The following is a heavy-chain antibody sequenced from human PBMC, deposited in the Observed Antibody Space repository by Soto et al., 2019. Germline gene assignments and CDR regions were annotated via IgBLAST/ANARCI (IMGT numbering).Heavy chain of an antibody. CDR3: AHTWGLPFDY. V-gene: IGHV2-5*01. D-gene: IGHD3-16*01. Sequence: QITLKESGPTLVEPTQTLSMTCTYSRLRPRTTGVGVGWIRQPPGKALEWLGIIYWNDDKRYSPSLKNRFTLTSDISKSQVVMTMTNMDPVDTATYYCAHTWGLPFDYWGQGTLVIVSS. CDR1: RLRPRTTGVG. J-gene: IGHJ4*02. CDR2: IYWNDDK.